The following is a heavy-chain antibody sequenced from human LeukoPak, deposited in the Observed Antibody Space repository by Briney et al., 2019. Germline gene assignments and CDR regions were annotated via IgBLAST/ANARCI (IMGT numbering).Heavy chain of an antibody. J-gene: IGHJ4*02. CDR3: AKMALGYGDYVYFYFDY. Sequence: GGSLRLSCAASGFTFSSYAMSWVRQAPGRGLEWLSAISGSADNTYYADSVKGLFIISRDNSKNTLYLQMNSLRAEDTAVYYCAKMALGYGDYVYFYFDYWGQGTLVTVSS. CDR2: ISGSADNT. CDR1: GFTFSSYA. V-gene: IGHV3-23*01. D-gene: IGHD4-17*01.